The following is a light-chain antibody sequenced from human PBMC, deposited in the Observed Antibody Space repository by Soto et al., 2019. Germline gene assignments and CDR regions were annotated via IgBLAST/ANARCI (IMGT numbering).Light chain of an antibody. CDR1: QSISSW. Sequence: DIPMTQSPSTLSASVGDRVTITCRASQSISSWLAWYQQNPGKAPKLLIYDASSLESGVPSRFSGSGSGTEFTLTISSLQPDDFATYYCQQYNSYPLYTFGQGTKLEIK. CDR2: DAS. J-gene: IGKJ2*01. V-gene: IGKV1-5*01. CDR3: QQYNSYPLYT.